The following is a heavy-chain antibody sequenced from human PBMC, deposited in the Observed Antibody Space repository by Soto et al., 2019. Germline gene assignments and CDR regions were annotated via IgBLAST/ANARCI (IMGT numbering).Heavy chain of an antibody. V-gene: IGHV3-23*01. CDR2: ISGSGGST. Sequence: EVQLLESGGGLVQPGGSLRLSCAASGFTFSSYAMSWVRQAPGKGLEWVSAISGSGGSTYYADSVKGRFTISRDNSKNTLYLQMNSLRAEDTAVYYCAKDRGLGQWLVRDYYYGMDVWGQGTTVTVSS. J-gene: IGHJ6*02. D-gene: IGHD6-19*01. CDR3: AKDRGLGQWLVRDYYYGMDV. CDR1: GFTFSSYA.